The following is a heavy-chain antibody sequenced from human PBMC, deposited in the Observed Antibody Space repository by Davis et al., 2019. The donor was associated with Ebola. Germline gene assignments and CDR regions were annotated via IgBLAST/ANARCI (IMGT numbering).Heavy chain of an antibody. D-gene: IGHD3-10*01. V-gene: IGHV3-23*01. Sequence: GESLKISCTDSVITFSSYAMTWVRQAPGKGLEWVSAISGSGGSTYYADSVKGRFTISRDNSKKTLYLQMNSLRAEDTAVYYCARERGPYILGWFEPFDIWGQGTRVTVSS. J-gene: IGHJ3*02. CDR2: ISGSGGST. CDR3: ARERGPYILGWFEPFDI. CDR1: VITFSSYA.